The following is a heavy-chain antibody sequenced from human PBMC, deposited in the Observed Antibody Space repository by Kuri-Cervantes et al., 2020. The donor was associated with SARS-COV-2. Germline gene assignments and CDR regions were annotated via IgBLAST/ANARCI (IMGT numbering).Heavy chain of an antibody. CDR1: GFTFSSYG. V-gene: IGHV3-33*01. Sequence: GESLKISCAASGFTFSSYGMHWVRQAPGKGLEWVAVIWYDGSNKYYADSVKGRFTISRDNSKNTLYLQMNSLRAEDTAVYYCARESQDSGVDQASTVAFNIWGQGTMVTVSS. CDR2: IWYDGSNK. J-gene: IGHJ3*02. CDR3: ARESQDSGVDQASTVAFNI. D-gene: IGHD2-15*01.